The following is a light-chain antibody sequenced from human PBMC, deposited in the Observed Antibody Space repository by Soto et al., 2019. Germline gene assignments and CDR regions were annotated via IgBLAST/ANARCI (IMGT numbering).Light chain of an antibody. V-gene: IGKV3-20*01. Sequence: IVLPQSPGTLSLSPGERATLSCRASRSVNINYLAWYQQKPGQAPRLLIFGASSRATGIPDRFIGSGSGTEFILTISRLEPDDFAIYHCHQHGGSPETFGQGTKVDIK. CDR2: GAS. J-gene: IGKJ1*01. CDR1: RSVNINY. CDR3: HQHGGSPET.